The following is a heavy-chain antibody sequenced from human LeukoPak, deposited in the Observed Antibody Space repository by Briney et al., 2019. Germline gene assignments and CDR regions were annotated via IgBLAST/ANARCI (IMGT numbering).Heavy chain of an antibody. CDR2: IHYSGNT. D-gene: IGHD6-25*01. CDR3: AMSETAAGKKYLRD. CDR1: GGSIRSRSFY. V-gene: IGHV4-39*01. J-gene: IGHJ1*01. Sequence: PSETLSLTCTDSGGSIRSRSFYWGWIRQPPGKGLEWIGIIHYSGNTYYNPSLKSRVTMSVDTSKNQVSLRVSSVTAADTAVYYCAMSETAAGKKYLRDWGQGTLVTVSS.